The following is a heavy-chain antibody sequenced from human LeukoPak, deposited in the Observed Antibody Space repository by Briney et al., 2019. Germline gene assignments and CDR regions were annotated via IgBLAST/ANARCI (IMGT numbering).Heavy chain of an antibody. CDR1: GFTFSSYA. J-gene: IGHJ4*02. Sequence: PGGSLRLSCAASGFTFSSYAMSWVRQAPGKGLEWVSAISGSGGSTYYADSVKGRFTISRDNSKNTLYLQMNSLRAEDTAVYYCAKTLIYYDSSGYYFDYWGQGTLVTVSS. CDR3: AKTLIYYDSSGYYFDY. D-gene: IGHD3-22*01. V-gene: IGHV3-23*01. CDR2: ISGSGGST.